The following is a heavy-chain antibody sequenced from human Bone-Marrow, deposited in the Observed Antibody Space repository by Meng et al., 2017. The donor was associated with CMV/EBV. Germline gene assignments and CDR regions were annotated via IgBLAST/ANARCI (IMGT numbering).Heavy chain of an antibody. CDR1: GYSFSNYW. CDR3: ARQGGPYYYGMDV. J-gene: IGHJ6*02. CDR2: IYPGDSDT. D-gene: IGHD3-16*01. Sequence: GGSLRLSCEGSGYSFSNYWIDWVRQMPGKGLEWMGIIYPGDSDTRYSPSFQGQVTISADKSISTAYLQWSSLKASDTAMYYCARQGGPYYYGMDVWGQGTTVTVSS. V-gene: IGHV5-51*01.